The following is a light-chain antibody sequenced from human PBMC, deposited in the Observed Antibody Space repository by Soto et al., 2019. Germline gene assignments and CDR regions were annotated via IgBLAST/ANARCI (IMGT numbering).Light chain of an antibody. CDR2: DII. CDR1: SSDVGAYIY. J-gene: IGLJ1*01. V-gene: IGLV2-14*03. CDR3: VSFTTKSSYV. Sequence: QSVLTQPASVSGSPGQSITISCTGTSSDVGAYIYVSWYQQYPGKAPKLVIYDIINRPSGVSNRFSGSKSGNTASLTISGLQADDEADYYCVSFTTKSSYVFGTGTKLTVL.